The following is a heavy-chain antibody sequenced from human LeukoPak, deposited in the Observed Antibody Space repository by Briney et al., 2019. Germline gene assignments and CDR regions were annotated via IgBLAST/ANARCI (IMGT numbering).Heavy chain of an antibody. Sequence: PGGSLRHSCSASRFTFSSYAMHSVRPAPGKGREYVSAISSNGGSTYYAHSLRGGFTLSRDNSKNTLYLQMSNLRAEDTAVYYCMTDPSPPLRYFGWLLTLDYWGQGTRVTVSS. D-gene: IGHD3-9*01. CDR1: RFTFSSYA. V-gene: IGHV3-64D*06. CDR2: ISSNGGST. CDR3: MTDPSPPLRYFGWLLTLDY. J-gene: IGHJ4*02.